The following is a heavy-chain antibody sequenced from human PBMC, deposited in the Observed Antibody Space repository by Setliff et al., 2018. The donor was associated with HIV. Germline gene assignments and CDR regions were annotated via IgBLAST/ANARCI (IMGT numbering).Heavy chain of an antibody. Sequence: PGGSLRLSCAVSGFTLSDYYMDWVRHAPGKGLEWVGRTRNKANGYITEYGASVQGRFTISRDNSKDSLFLQMNNLKTEDTAVYYCVRAAAGLDIWSQGIRVTVSS. CDR2: TRNKANGYIT. V-gene: IGHV3-72*01. J-gene: IGHJ4*02. CDR1: GFTLSDYY. CDR3: VRAAAGLDI.